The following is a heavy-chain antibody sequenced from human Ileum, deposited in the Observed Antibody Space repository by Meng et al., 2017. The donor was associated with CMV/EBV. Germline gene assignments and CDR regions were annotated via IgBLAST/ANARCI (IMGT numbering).Heavy chain of an antibody. CDR2: ISSSGAST. Sequence: GESLKISCAASGFTFSNYAMSWVRQAPGKGLEWVSGISSSGASTYYAESVEGRFTISRDNSKNTLYLQMSSLRAEDAALYYCATSGDYFRLDHWGQGTLVTVSS. CDR1: GFTFSNYA. J-gene: IGHJ4*02. V-gene: IGHV3-23*01. CDR3: ATSGDYFRLDH. D-gene: IGHD3-22*01.